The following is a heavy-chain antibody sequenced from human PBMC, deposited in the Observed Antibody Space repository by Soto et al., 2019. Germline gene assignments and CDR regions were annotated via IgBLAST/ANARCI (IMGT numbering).Heavy chain of an antibody. Sequence: QLQLQASGPGLVKPSDTLPLTCTMSGGSINSNTYYWAWIRQPPGKGLEWIGSIYHSGSTHYNPSLKRRVTISVDTSKNQFSLKLRSVTAADTAVYLCARGVVGATDPDYWGQGTLVTVSS. V-gene: IGHV4-39*01. CDR1: GGSINSNTYY. J-gene: IGHJ4*02. D-gene: IGHD1-26*01. CDR2: IYHSGST. CDR3: ARGVVGATDPDY.